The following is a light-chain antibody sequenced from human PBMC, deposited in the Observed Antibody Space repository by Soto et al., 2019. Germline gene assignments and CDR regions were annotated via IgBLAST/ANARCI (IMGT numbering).Light chain of an antibody. CDR1: SSDVGGYNY. V-gene: IGLV2-14*01. J-gene: IGLJ1*01. Sequence: QSVLTQPASVSGSPGQSITISCTGTSSDVGGYNYVSWYQHHPCKAPKLMIYEVTNRPSGVSIRFSGSKSGTTASPTISGLQAEDEADYYCLSFTSSFTYIFGTGTKVSDL. CDR3: LSFTSSFTYI. CDR2: EVT.